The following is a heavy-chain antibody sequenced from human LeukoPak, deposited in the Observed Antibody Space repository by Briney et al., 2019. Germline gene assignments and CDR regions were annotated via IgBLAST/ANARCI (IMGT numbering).Heavy chain of an antibody. Sequence: SETLSLTCIVSGGSVNNESNYWGWIRQPPGKGLEWIGSAYYSGNTYYNPSLKSRVIISVDTSKSQVSLKLSSVTAADTAVYYCAREVGNCRYTSCSYFISDGFDIWGQGTVVTVSS. J-gene: IGHJ3*02. V-gene: IGHV4-39*07. CDR1: GGSVNNESNY. CDR3: AREVGNCRYTSCSYFISDGFDI. CDR2: AYYSGNT. D-gene: IGHD2-2*01.